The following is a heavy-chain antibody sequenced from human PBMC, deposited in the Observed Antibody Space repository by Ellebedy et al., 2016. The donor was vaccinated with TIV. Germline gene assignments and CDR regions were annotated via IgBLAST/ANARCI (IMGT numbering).Heavy chain of an antibody. V-gene: IGHV1-8*03. D-gene: IGHD3-10*01. J-gene: IGHJ6*02. CDR2: MNPNSGNP. Sequence: AASVKVSCKASGYTFTSYDINWVRQATGQGLEWMGWMNPNSGNPGYAQKFQGRVTITRNTSISTAYMELSSLRSEDTDVYYCGRGQDMVRGPRGMDVWGQGTTVTVSS. CDR3: GRGQDMVRGPRGMDV. CDR1: GYTFTSYD.